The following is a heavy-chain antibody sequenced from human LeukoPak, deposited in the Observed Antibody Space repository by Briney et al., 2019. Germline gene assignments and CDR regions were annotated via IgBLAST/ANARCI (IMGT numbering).Heavy chain of an antibody. CDR1: GSSINSYY. V-gene: IGHV4-59*01. J-gene: IGHJ4*02. Sequence: SETLSLTCAFSGSSINSYYWSWIRQPPGKGLEWIGYNYYGGPTNSNPSLKSRVTISVDTSKNHFSLKLTSVTAADTAVYYCARAVHSSSALDYWGQGILVTVSS. CDR2: NYYGGPT. CDR3: ARAVHSSSALDY. D-gene: IGHD6-13*01.